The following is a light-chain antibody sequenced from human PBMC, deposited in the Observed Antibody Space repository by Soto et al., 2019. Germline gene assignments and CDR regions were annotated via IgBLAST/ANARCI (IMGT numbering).Light chain of an antibody. Sequence: QSVLTQPASVSGSPGQSITISCTGTRSDIGAYNHVSWYQQQPGKAPKLMISDVSNRPSGVANRFSGSKSGNTASLTISGLHAEYEADYYCSSYTSSSTVVFGGGTKLTVL. J-gene: IGLJ2*01. CDR1: RSDIGAYNH. V-gene: IGLV2-14*01. CDR2: DVS. CDR3: SSYTSSSTVV.